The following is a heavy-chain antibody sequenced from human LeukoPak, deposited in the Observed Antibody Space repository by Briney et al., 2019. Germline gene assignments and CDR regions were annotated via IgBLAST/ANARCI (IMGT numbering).Heavy chain of an antibody. J-gene: IGHJ4*02. CDR3: ASYGDRCFDY. CDR1: GGSINSGGYY. Sequence: SETLSLTCTVSGGSINSGGYYWSWIRQHPGKGLEWIGYIYCSGSTYYNPSLRSRVSISVDTSKNQFSLKLSSVTAADTAVYYCASYGDRCFDYWGQGTLVTVSS. CDR2: IYCSGST. D-gene: IGHD4-17*01. V-gene: IGHV4-31*03.